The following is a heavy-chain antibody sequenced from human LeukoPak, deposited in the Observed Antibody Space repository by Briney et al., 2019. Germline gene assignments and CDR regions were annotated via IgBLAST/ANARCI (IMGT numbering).Heavy chain of an antibody. D-gene: IGHD1-7*01. CDR2: IYYSGTT. J-gene: IGHJ4*02. CDR1: GGSVSSGDYY. CDR3: ARHPNWNSNIFDY. V-gene: IGHV4-30-4*01. Sequence: PSQTLSLTCTVSGGSVSSGDYYWSWIRQPPGRGLEWIGYIYYSGTTYYSPSLRGRVTISVDTSKNQFSLKLSSVTAADTAVYYCARHPNWNSNIFDYWGQGTLVAVSS.